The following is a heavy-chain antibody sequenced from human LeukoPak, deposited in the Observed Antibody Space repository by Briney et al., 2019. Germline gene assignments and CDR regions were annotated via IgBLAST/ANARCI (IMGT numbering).Heavy chain of an antibody. V-gene: IGHV3-15*06. Sequence: PGGSLRLSCTASGFTFSNYAMTWVRQAPGKGLEWVGRIGTKAHGGTTKYAAPVKGRFTISRDDSKNTLYLQMSSLKTEDTATYYCTTDPFYDSAGFAFWGQGTLVTVS. D-gene: IGHD5/OR15-5a*01. CDR3: TTDPFYDSAGFAF. CDR1: GFTFSNYA. CDR2: IGTKAHGGTT. J-gene: IGHJ4*02.